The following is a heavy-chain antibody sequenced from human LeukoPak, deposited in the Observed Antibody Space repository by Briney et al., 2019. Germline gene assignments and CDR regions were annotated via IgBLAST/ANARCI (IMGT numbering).Heavy chain of an antibody. Sequence: GASVKVSRKASGYTFTGYYMHWVRQAPGQGLEWMGWISAYNGNTNYAQKLQGRVTMTTDTSTSTAYMELRSLRSDDTAVYYCARGVYYYDSSGSIYYYYMDVWGKGTTVTVSS. CDR1: GYTFTGYY. D-gene: IGHD3-22*01. J-gene: IGHJ6*03. CDR3: ARGVYYYDSSGSIYYYYMDV. CDR2: ISAYNGNT. V-gene: IGHV1-18*04.